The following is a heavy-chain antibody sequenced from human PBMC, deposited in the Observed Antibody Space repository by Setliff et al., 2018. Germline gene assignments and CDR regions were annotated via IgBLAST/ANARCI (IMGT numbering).Heavy chain of an antibody. CDR3: ASSAGYSYGFR. Sequence: SETLSLTCNVSGDSISSTYHWGWIRQSPGKGLEWIGTIYHSGNTYYNPSLNSRLTISVDTSKNQFSLKLSSVTAADTAVYYCASSAGYSYGFRWGQGTLVTVSS. V-gene: IGHV4-38-2*02. CDR1: GDSISSTYH. CDR2: IYHSGNT. D-gene: IGHD5-18*01. J-gene: IGHJ4*02.